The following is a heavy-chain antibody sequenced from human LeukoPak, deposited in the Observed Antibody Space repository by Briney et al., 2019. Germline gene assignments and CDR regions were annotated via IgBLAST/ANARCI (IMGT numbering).Heavy chain of an antibody. V-gene: IGHV3-21*01. J-gene: IGHJ3*02. CDR1: GFTFSSYA. CDR3: ARVDLYDAFDI. CDR2: ISSSSSYI. Sequence: GGSLRLSCAASGFTFSSYAMSWVRQAPGKGLEWVSSISSSSSYIYYADSVKGRFTISRDNAKNSLYLQMNSLRAEDTAVYYCARVDLYDAFDIWGQGTMVTVSS.